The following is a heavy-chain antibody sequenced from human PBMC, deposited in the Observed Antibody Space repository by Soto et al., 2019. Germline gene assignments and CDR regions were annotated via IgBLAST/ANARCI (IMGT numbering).Heavy chain of an antibody. CDR2: IYYSGST. D-gene: IGHD6-13*01. CDR1: GGSLSSSTYY. J-gene: IGHJ4*02. V-gene: IGHV4-39*01. CDR3: ARQKTGYSSSWFQYYFDY. Sequence: PSETLSLTCTVSGGSLSSSTYYWGWIRQPPGKGLEWIASIYYSGSTYYNPSLKSRVTISVDTSKNQFSLKLSSVTAADTAVYYCARQKTGYSSSWFQYYFDYWGQGTLVTVSS.